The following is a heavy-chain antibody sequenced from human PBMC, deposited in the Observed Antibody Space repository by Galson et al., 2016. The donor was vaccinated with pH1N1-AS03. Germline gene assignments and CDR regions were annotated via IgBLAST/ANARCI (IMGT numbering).Heavy chain of an antibody. CDR1: GFSIRDHW. D-gene: IGHD2-15*01. J-gene: IGHJ4*02. CDR2: IKEDGSEK. CDR3: GRGGRGGSPVDY. Sequence: SLRLSCAASGFSIRDHWMGWFRQAPSKGLEWVTDIKEDGSEKHDVDSVKGRFIISRDNAKNSLYLQMNSMRADDTTGYSCGRGGRGGSPVDYWGQGTLVTVSS. V-gene: IGHV3-7*03.